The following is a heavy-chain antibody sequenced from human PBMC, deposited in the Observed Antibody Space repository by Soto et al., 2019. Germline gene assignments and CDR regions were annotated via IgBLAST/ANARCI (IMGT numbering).Heavy chain of an antibody. D-gene: IGHD2-2*01. CDR1: GYTFTSYG. V-gene: IGHV1-18*01. CDR2: ISAYNGNT. J-gene: IGHJ5*02. Sequence: ASVKVSCTASGYTFTSYGISWVRQAPGQGLEWMGWISAYNGNTNYAQKLQGRVTMTTDTSTSTAYMELRSLRSDDTAVYYCATVQGDIVVVPAASHGFDPWGQGTLVTVSS. CDR3: ATVQGDIVVVPAASHGFDP.